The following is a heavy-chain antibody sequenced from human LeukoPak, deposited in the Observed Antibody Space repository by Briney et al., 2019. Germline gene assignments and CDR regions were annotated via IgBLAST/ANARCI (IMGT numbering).Heavy chain of an antibody. Sequence: SETLSLTCTVSGGSISSGDYYWSWIRQPPGKGLEWIGYIYYSGSTYYNPSLKSRVTISVDTSKNQFSLKLSSVTAADTAVYYCARERASITIGFDPWGQGTLVTVSS. V-gene: IGHV4-30-4*08. J-gene: IGHJ5*02. CDR1: GGSISSGDYY. CDR2: IYYSGST. D-gene: IGHD3-9*01. CDR3: ARERASITIGFDP.